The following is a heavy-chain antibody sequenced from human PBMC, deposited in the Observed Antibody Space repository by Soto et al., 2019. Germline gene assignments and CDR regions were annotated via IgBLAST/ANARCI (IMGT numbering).Heavy chain of an antibody. CDR3: ARGLRFLEWLPHHYYYYYYMDV. Sequence: SETLSLTCTVSGGSISSYYWSWIRQPPGKGLEWIGYIYYSGSTNYNPSLKSRVTISVDTSKNHFSLKLSSVTAADTAVYYCARGLRFLEWLPHHYYYYYYMDVWGKGTTVTVSS. CDR2: IYYSGST. J-gene: IGHJ6*03. CDR1: GGSISSYY. V-gene: IGHV4-59*01. D-gene: IGHD3-3*01.